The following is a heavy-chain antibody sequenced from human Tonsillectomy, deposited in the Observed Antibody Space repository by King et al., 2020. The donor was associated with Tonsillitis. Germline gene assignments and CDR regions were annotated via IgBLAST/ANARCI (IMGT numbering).Heavy chain of an antibody. J-gene: IGHJ4*02. Sequence: VQLQQSGQGLVQPSQTLSLTCVISGDSVSSNTAAWNWTRQSPSRGLEWLGRTYYRSKWYNDYAEAVKSRISINPDTSKNQFSLQLTSVTPEDTAVYYCLSGWYFDTWGQGTQVTVSS. CDR3: LSGWYFDT. D-gene: IGHD1-1*01. CDR2: TYYRSKWYN. V-gene: IGHV6-1*01. CDR1: GDSVSSNTAA.